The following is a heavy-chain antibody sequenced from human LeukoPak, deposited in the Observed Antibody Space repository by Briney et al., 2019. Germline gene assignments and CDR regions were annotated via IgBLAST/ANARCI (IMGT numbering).Heavy chain of an antibody. Sequence: SETLSLTCAVYGGSFSGYYWSWIRQPPGKGLEWIGEINHSGSTNYSPSLKSRVTISVDTSKNQFSLKLSSVTAADTAVYYCARRVGYYYGSGSSKIFDYWGQGTLVTVSS. J-gene: IGHJ4*02. CDR2: INHSGST. CDR3: ARRVGYYYGSGSSKIFDY. D-gene: IGHD3-10*01. V-gene: IGHV4-34*01. CDR1: GGSFSGYY.